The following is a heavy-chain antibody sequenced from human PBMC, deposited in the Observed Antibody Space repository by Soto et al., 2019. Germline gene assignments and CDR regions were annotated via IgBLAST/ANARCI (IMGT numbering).Heavy chain of an antibody. CDR2: IDPSDSYT. Sequence: GESLKISCKGSGYSFTSYWISWVRQMPGKGLEWMGRIDPSDSYTNYSPSFQGHVTISADKSISTAYLQWSSLKASDTAMYYCARDLHIVVVPAAAGLSYYYGTDVWGQGTTVTVSS. V-gene: IGHV5-10-1*01. CDR3: ARDLHIVVVPAAAGLSYYYGTDV. D-gene: IGHD2-2*01. CDR1: GYSFTSYW. J-gene: IGHJ6*02.